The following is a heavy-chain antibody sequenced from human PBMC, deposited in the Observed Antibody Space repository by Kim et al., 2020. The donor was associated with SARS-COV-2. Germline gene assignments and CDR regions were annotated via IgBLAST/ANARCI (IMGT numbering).Heavy chain of an antibody. D-gene: IGHD5-12*01. V-gene: IGHV4-39*01. CDR3: ARHGLSGYETNFDY. J-gene: IGHJ4*02. Sequence: NPSLKSRVTISVDTSKNQFSLKLSSVTAADTAVYYCARHGLSGYETNFDYWGQGTLVTVSS.